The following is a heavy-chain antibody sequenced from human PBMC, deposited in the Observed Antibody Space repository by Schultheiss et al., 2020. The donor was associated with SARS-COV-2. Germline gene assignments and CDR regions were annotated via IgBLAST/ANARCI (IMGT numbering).Heavy chain of an antibody. J-gene: IGHJ3*02. V-gene: IGHV3-53*01. D-gene: IGHD3-16*01. Sequence: GGSLRLSCAASGFTVSSNYMSWVRQAPGKGLEWVSVIYSGGSTYYADSVKGRFTISRDNAKNSLYLQMNSLRAEDTAVYYCARDQGDDAFDIWGQGTMVTVSS. CDR2: IYSGGST. CDR3: ARDQGDDAFDI. CDR1: GFTVSSNY.